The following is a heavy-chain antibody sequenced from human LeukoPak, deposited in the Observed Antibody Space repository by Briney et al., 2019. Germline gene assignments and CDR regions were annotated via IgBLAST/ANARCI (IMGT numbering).Heavy chain of an antibody. J-gene: IGHJ2*01. Sequence: PGGSLRLSCAASGFTVSNNYMSWVRQAPGKGLEWVSVIYSGDNTYYVESVKGRFTISRDNSRNTLYLQMNSLRAEDTAVYYCAKGYGSGLYWYFDLWGRGNLVTVSS. CDR3: AKGYGSGLYWYFDL. CDR1: GFTVSNNY. V-gene: IGHV3-53*01. CDR2: IYSGDNT. D-gene: IGHD6-19*01.